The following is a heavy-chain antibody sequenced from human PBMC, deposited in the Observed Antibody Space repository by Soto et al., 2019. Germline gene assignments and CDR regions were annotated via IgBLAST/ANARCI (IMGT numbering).Heavy chain of an antibody. V-gene: IGHV1-8*01. CDR1: GYTFTNYN. J-gene: IGHJ4*02. D-gene: IGHD3-10*01. Sequence: QVQLVQSGAEVKKPGASVTVSCKASGYTFTNYNINWVRQATGQGLEWMGWMNPNSGNTGYAQKFQGRVTMTRSTSISTAYMELSSLRSEDTAVYYCAREDYYGSGSYAYWGQGTLVTVSS. CDR3: AREDYYGSGSYAY. CDR2: MNPNSGNT.